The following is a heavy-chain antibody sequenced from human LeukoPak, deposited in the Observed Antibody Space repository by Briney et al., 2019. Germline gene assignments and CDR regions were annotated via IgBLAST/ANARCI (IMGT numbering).Heavy chain of an antibody. V-gene: IGHV3-43*02. Sequence: GGPLTLSCAPSGFTFDVYAIHWDRPAPGRGLEWVSLISGDVASTIHANSVTGRFTISRENSKNSLYLQMNSLRTEDTALYYYAKDKGGYYRHYYYYYMDVWGKGTTVTVSS. CDR3: AKDKGGYYRHYYYYYMDV. J-gene: IGHJ6*03. D-gene: IGHD3-22*01. CDR2: ISGDVAST. CDR1: GFTFDVYA.